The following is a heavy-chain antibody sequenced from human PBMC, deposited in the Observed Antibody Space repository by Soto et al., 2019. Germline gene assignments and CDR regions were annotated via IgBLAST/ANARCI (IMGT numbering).Heavy chain of an antibody. CDR2: ISGYNGNI. CDR1: GYTFTRYG. Sequence: ASVKVSCKASGYTFTRYGITWVRQAPGQGLEWMGWISGYNGNIREAPRFEGRVTMTTDTAATTAHMELRGLRSDDTAVYYCASGSAYSTPWSSEIWRRGTLGTVSS. V-gene: IGHV1-18*01. J-gene: IGHJ4*02. D-gene: IGHD2-8*01. CDR3: ASGSAYSTPWSSEI.